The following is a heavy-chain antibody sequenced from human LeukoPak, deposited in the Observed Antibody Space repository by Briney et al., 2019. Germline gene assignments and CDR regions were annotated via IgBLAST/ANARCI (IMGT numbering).Heavy chain of an antibody. V-gene: IGHV4-39*07. CDR1: GGSISSSSYY. Sequence: SETLSLTCTVSGGSISSSSYYWGWIRQPPGKGLEWIGEINHSGSTNYNPSLMSRVTISIDTSKNQFSLKLSSVTAADTAVYYCARDRGYSYGPPDYWGQGTLVTVSS. D-gene: IGHD5-18*01. CDR2: INHSGST. J-gene: IGHJ4*02. CDR3: ARDRGYSYGPPDY.